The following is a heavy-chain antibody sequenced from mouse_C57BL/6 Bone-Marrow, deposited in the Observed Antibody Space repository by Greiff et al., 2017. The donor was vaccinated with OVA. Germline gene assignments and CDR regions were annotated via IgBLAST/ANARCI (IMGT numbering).Heavy chain of an antibody. V-gene: IGHV1-15*01. CDR1: GYTFTDYE. J-gene: IGHJ2*01. CDR2: IDPETGGT. CDR3: TRRDFITTVVDY. D-gene: IGHD1-1*01. Sequence: QVQLQQSGAELVRPGASVTLSCKASGYTFTDYEMHWVKQTPVHGLEWIGAIDPETGGTAYNQKFKGKAILTADKSSSTAYMELSSLTSEDSAVYYCTRRDFITTVVDYWGQGTTLTVSS.